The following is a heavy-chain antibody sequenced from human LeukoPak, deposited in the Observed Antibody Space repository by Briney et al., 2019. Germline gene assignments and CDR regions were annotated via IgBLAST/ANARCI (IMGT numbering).Heavy chain of an antibody. CDR3: ARDERPGYCSSTSCENWFDP. D-gene: IGHD2-2*01. CDR2: INHSGST. J-gene: IGHJ5*02. Sequence: SETLSLTCAVYGGSFSGYYWSWIRQPPGKGLEWTGEINHSGSTNYNPSLKSRVTISVDTSKNQFSLKLSSVTAADTAVYYCARDERPGYCSSTSCENWFDPWGQGTLVTVSS. CDR1: GGSFSGYY. V-gene: IGHV4-34*01.